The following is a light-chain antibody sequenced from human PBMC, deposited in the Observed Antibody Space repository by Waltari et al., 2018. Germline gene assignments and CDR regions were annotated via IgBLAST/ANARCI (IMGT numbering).Light chain of an antibody. CDR1: QSVSSY. Sequence: EIVLTQSPATLSLSPGDRATISCRASQSVSSYLAWYQQKPGQAPRLLIYDASNRATGMPSRFSGSGSGTDFTLTISSLESEDFAVYYCQQRSNWPSYTFGQGTKLEIK. V-gene: IGKV3-11*01. J-gene: IGKJ2*01. CDR2: DAS. CDR3: QQRSNWPSYT.